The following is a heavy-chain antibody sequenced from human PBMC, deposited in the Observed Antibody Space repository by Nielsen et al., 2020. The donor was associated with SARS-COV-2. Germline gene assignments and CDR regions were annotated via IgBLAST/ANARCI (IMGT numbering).Heavy chain of an antibody. J-gene: IGHJ5*02. CDR2: IYYSGST. D-gene: IGHD3-10*01. Sequence: GSLRLSCTVSGGSISSYYWSWIRQPPGKGLEWIGYIYYSGSTYYNPSLKSRVTISVDTSKNQFSLKLRSVTAADTAVYYCARVISPGSGSYRWFDPWGQGTLVTVSS. V-gene: IGHV4-59*08. CDR3: ARVISPGSGSYRWFDP. CDR1: GGSISSYY.